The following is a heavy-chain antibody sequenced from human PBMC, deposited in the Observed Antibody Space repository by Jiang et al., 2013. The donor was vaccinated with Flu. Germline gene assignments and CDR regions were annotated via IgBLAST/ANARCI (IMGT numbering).Heavy chain of an antibody. V-gene: IGHV3-30*18. CDR1: GFTFSSYG. J-gene: IGHJ1*01. CDR2: ISYDGSNK. Sequence: RSLRLSCAASGFTFSSYGMHWVRQAPGKGLEWVAVISYDGSNKYYADSVKGRFTISRDNSKNTLYLQMNSLRAEDTAVYYCAKDPIPYGDYGYFQHWGQGTLVTVSS. D-gene: IGHD4-17*01. CDR3: AKDPIPYGDYGYFQH.